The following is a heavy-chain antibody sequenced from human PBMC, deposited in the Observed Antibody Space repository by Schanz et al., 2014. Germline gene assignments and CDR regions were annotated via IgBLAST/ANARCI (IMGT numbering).Heavy chain of an antibody. CDR1: GFTFSSYG. J-gene: IGHJ4*02. D-gene: IGHD1-1*01. CDR2: ISGSSRTI. V-gene: IGHV3-48*01. CDR3: AKDLDANYFDY. Sequence: VQLVESGGGVVQPGRSLRLSCAASGFTFSSYGMHWVRQAPGKGLEWVSYISGSSRTIYYADSMKGRFTVSRDNAENALYLQMNSLRAEDTAVYYCAKDLDANYFDYWGQGILVTVSS.